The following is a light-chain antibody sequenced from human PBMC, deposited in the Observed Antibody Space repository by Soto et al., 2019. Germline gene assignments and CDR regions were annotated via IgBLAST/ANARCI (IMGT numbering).Light chain of an antibody. CDR3: SSYTSSNTYV. CDR1: SSDVGSYNR. J-gene: IGLJ1*01. Sequence: QSVLNQPPSVSGSPGQSVAISCTGTSSDVGSYNRVSWYQQPPGTAPKVMIYEVSNRPSGVPDRFSGSKSGNTASLTISGLQAKDEADYYCSSYTSSNTYVFGTGTKATVL. V-gene: IGLV2-18*02. CDR2: EVS.